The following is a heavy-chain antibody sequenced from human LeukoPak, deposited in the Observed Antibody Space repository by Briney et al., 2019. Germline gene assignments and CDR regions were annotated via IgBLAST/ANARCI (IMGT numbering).Heavy chain of an antibody. V-gene: IGHV3-48*03. CDR2: ISSSGTTI. Sequence: GGSLRLSCAASGFTFNSYEMNWVRQAPGKGLEWVSYISSSGTTIYYADSVKGRFTISRDNAKNSLYLQMNSLRAEDTAVYYCARRRGYIDVWGKGTTVTVSS. J-gene: IGHJ6*03. CDR3: ARRRGYIDV. D-gene: IGHD5-12*01. CDR1: GFTFNSYE.